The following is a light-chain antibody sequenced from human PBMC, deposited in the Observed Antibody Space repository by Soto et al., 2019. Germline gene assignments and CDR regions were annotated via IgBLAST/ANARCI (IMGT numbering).Light chain of an antibody. CDR3: QQRSNSPPFTWM. CDR1: QSVSSY. V-gene: IGKV3-11*01. Sequence: IVLRHSPTTMSLSPGERATLSCTASQSVSSYLAWYQQKPGQAPRLLIYDASNRATGIPARFSGSGSGTDFTLTISSLEPEDFAVYYCQQRSNSPPFTWMFGQGT. CDR2: DAS. J-gene: IGKJ1*01.